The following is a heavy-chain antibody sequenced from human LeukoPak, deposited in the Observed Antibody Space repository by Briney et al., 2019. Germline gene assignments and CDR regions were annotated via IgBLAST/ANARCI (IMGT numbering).Heavy chain of an antibody. CDR2: ISGSGGST. Sequence: GGSLRLSCAASGFTFSSYAMNWVRQAPGKWLEWVSAISGSGGSTYYADSVKGRFTISRDNSKNTLYLQMNSLRAEDTAVYYCAKEQVYYDSSGYYYLYGNDYWGQGTLVTVSS. D-gene: IGHD3-22*01. J-gene: IGHJ4*02. V-gene: IGHV3-23*01. CDR1: GFTFSSYA. CDR3: AKEQVYYDSSGYYYLYGNDY.